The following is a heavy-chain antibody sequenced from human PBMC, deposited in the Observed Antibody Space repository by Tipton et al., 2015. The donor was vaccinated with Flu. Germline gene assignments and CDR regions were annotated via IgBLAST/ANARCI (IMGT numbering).Heavy chain of an antibody. D-gene: IGHD4-17*01. J-gene: IGHJ4*02. CDR3: ARRDYIDFVTNY. Sequence: SLRLSCAASGFTFWNAIHWVRQAPGRGLEWVAVVFGDGSSNQYADSVKGRFTISRDNAKASVSLHMGSLRPDDTAVYYCARRDYIDFVTNYWGQGTLVTVSS. CDR1: GFTFWNA. CDR2: VFGDGSSN. V-gene: IGHV3-30-3*01.